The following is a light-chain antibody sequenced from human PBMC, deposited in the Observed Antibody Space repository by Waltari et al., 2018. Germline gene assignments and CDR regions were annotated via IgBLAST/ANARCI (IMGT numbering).Light chain of an antibody. CDR1: QSIKRY. CDR3: QQSYSTPPT. J-gene: IGKJ4*01. V-gene: IGKV1-39*01. CDR2: DAS. Sequence: QSPSSLSASVGDRVTITCRASQSIKRYLNWYQQKPGKAPKFLIYDASSLQSGVPSRFSGSGSGTDFTLTISSLQPEDFATYYCQQSYSTPPTFGGGTKVEIK.